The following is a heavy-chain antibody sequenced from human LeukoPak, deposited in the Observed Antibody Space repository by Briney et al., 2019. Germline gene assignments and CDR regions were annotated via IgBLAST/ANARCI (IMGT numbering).Heavy chain of an antibody. D-gene: IGHD2-8*01. CDR1: GFTFSSYW. Sequence: GGSLRLSCAASGFTFSSYWMSWVRQAPGKGLEWVANIKQDGSEKYYMDSVKGRFTISRDNAKNSLYLQMNSLGVEDTAVYYCARVNPLMAPGAVDIWGQGTKVAVSS. V-gene: IGHV3-7*01. CDR3: ARVNPLMAPGAVDI. CDR2: IKQDGSEK. J-gene: IGHJ3*02.